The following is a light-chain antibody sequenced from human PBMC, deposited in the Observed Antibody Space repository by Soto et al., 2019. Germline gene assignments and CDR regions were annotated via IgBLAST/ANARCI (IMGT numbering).Light chain of an antibody. Sequence: EIVLTQSPATLSLSPGERATLSCRASQSVSSYLAWYQQKPGQAPRLLIYDASNRATGIPARFSGSGSGTGFTLTISRLEPEDFAVYCCQQYGSSPRTFGQGTRLEI. J-gene: IGKJ5*01. V-gene: IGKV3-20*01. CDR2: DAS. CDR1: QSVSSY. CDR3: QQYGSSPRT.